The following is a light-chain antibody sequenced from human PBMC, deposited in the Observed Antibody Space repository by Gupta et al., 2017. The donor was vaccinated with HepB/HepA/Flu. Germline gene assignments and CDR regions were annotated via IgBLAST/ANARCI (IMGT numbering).Light chain of an antibody. J-gene: IGKJ1*01. CDR1: QSLLHRNGHNY. Sequence: DIVLTQSPLSLCVTPGEPASISCRSSQSLLHRNGHNYLDWYLQKPGQSPQLLIYLGSNRASGVPDRFSGSGSCTEFTLKISRGEAEDVGVYYCMQALQVPPWTFGQGTKVEIK. V-gene: IGKV2-28*01. CDR3: MQALQVPPWT. CDR2: LGS.